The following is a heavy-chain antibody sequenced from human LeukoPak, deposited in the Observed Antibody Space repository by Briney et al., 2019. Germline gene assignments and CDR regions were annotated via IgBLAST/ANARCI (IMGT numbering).Heavy chain of an antibody. V-gene: IGHV3-30*02. D-gene: IGHD3-3*01. CDR3: ATLGITIFDDFDY. Sequence: GGSLRLSCAASGFTFSSYSMSWVRQAPGKGLEWVAFIRYDGSNKYYADSVKGRFTISRDNSKNTLYLQMNSLRAEDTAVYYCATLGITIFDDFDYWGQGTLVTVSS. CDR2: IRYDGSNK. J-gene: IGHJ4*02. CDR1: GFTFSSYS.